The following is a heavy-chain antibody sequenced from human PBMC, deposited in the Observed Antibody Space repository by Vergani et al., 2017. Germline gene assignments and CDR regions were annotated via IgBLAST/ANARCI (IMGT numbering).Heavy chain of an antibody. CDR1: EYSFGNYW. CDR3: ARPRYYGGNGGLDY. CDR2: IYPADSDT. J-gene: IGHJ4*02. D-gene: IGHD4-23*01. V-gene: IGHV5-51*03. Sequence: EVELVQSGPEMRKPGESLKISCKGSEYSFGNYWIGWVRQMPGKGLEWMGIIYPADSDTRYSPSFQGQVTISADKSISTAYLQWSSLKASDTAMYYCARPRYYGGNGGLDYWGQGTLVTVSS.